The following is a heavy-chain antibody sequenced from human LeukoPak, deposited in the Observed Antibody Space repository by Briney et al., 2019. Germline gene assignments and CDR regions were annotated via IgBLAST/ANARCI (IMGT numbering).Heavy chain of an antibody. CDR1: GFTFSSYA. V-gene: IGHV3-64*01. Sequence: PRGSLRLSCAASGFTFSSYAMHWVRQAPGKGLEYVSATSSNGGSTYYANSVKGRFTISRDNSKNTLYLQMGSLRAEDMAVYYCARSIAVAVAFDIWGQGTMVTVSS. CDR3: ARSIAVAVAFDI. CDR2: TSSNGGST. J-gene: IGHJ3*02. D-gene: IGHD6-19*01.